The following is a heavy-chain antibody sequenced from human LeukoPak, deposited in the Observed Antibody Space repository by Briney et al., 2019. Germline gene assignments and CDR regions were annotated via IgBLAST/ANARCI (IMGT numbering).Heavy chain of an antibody. D-gene: IGHD6-19*01. J-gene: IGHJ4*02. CDR2: ISSSSSYI. Sequence: GGSLRLSCAATGFTFSSYSMNWVRQAPGKGLEWVSSISSSSSYIYYADSVKGRFTISRDNAKNSLYLQMNSLRAEDTAVYYCARDQERNAVAGTLGYWGQGTLVTVSS. CDR3: ARDQERNAVAGTLGY. CDR1: GFTFSSYS. V-gene: IGHV3-21*01.